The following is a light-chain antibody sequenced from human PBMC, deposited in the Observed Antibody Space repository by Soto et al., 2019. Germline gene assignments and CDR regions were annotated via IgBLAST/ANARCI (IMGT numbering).Light chain of an antibody. CDR1: QTINNMN. J-gene: IGKJ2*01. V-gene: IGKV3-20*01. CDR3: QQYGGSLYI. Sequence: DIVLTQSPGTLSLSPGETATLYCRTSQTINNMNLAWYQQKPGQAPRLLIYGASSRATGIPDRFSGSGSGTDFTLTISRLEPEDSAVYYCQQYGGSLYIFGQGTRLEI. CDR2: GAS.